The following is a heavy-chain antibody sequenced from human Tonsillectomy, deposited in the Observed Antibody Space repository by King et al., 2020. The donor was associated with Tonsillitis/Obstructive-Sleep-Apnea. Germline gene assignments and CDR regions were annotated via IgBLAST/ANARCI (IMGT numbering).Heavy chain of an antibody. CDR3: ARERERRVESDDFWSSNSFDD. J-gene: IGHJ4*02. Sequence: VQLVESGAEVKKPGASVKVSCKASGYSFTGYYIHWVRQAPGQGLEWMGLINPNSGGTNSAQKFQGRVTMTRDTSISTANMELSRLTSDDTAVYYCARERERRVESDDFWSSNSFDDWGQGTLVTVSS. D-gene: IGHD3-3*01. V-gene: IGHV1-2*02. CDR2: INPNSGGT. CDR1: GYSFTGYY.